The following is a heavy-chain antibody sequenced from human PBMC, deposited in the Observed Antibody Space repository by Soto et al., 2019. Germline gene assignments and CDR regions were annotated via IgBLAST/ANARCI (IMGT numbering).Heavy chain of an antibody. V-gene: IGHV4-4*02. J-gene: IGHJ5*02. Sequence: SETLSLTCGVSGGTVASSHWWSWVRQSPGRGLEWIGNVYHTGDTNFNPSLQSRVTFSVDKSNNQFSLRLTSVTAADTAVYLCAREIVTAGGNNYFDPWGPGTLVTVSS. CDR1: GGTVASSHW. D-gene: IGHD2-21*02. CDR2: VYHTGDT. CDR3: AREIVTAGGNNYFDP.